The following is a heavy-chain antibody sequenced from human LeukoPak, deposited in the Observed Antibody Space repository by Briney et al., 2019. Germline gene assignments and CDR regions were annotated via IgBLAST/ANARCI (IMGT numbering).Heavy chain of an antibody. CDR1: GFTFSSYW. D-gene: IGHD2/OR15-2a*01. Sequence: PGGPLRLPCAASGFTFSSYWMHWVRQGPGKGLVWVSHINSDGSSSSYADSVKGRFTIPRDNAKNTLYLQMNSLRAEDSAVYFCARCQCPSTTCPSGLQCGALDFWGHGTMVTVSS. CDR2: INSDGSSS. V-gene: IGHV3-74*01. CDR3: ARCQCPSTTCPSGLQCGALDF. J-gene: IGHJ3*01.